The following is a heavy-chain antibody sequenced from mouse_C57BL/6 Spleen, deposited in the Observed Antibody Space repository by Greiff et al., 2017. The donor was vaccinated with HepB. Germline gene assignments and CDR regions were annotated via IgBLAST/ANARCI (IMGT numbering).Heavy chain of an antibody. V-gene: IGHV14-4*01. Sequence: DVKLQESGAELVRPGASVKLSCTASGFNIKDDYMHWVKQRPEQGLEWIGWIDPENGDTEYASKFQGKATITADTSSNTAYLQLSSLTSEDTAVYYCTTEGRDYFDYWGQGTTLTVSS. CDR1: GFNIKDDY. CDR2: IDPENGDT. CDR3: TTEGRDYFDY. J-gene: IGHJ2*01.